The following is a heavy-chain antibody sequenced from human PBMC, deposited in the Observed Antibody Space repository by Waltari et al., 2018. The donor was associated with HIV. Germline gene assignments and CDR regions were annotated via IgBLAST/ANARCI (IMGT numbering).Heavy chain of an antibody. CDR1: GFSFRSHG. V-gene: IGHV3-30*18. Sequence: QVQMVASGGGVVQPGRSLRLSCAAFGFSFRSHGMHWVRQSPGKGLEWVALVSDDGTKRFYAESVKGRFIISRDNSKKTIDLQMNSLRPDDTGVYFCAKDSSRVLWFGESLASWGQGTLIRVSP. J-gene: IGHJ4*02. CDR2: VSDDGTKR. CDR3: AKDSSRVLWFGESLAS. D-gene: IGHD3-10*01.